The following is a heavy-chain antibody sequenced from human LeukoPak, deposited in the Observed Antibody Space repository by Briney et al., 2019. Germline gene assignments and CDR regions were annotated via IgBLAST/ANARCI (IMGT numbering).Heavy chain of an antibody. V-gene: IGHV4-59*08. CDR3: ARRVAVTARYYFDF. CDR1: GGSIDTYY. J-gene: IGHJ4*02. D-gene: IGHD6-19*01. CDR2: VYYNGNT. Sequence: SETLSLTCTVSGGSIDTYYWTWIRQPPGNGLEWIGFVYYNGNTNYNPSLKSRVTISVDTSKNQFSLKVNSVTAADTAVYFCARRVAVTARYYFDFWGQGALVTVSS.